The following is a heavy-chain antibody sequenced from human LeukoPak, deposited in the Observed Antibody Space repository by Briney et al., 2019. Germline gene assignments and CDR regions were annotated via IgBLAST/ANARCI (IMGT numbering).Heavy chain of an antibody. V-gene: IGHV3-33*01. CDR1: GFTFSSYG. J-gene: IGHJ4*02. CDR3: ARDPHDYAIDY. Sequence: GGSLRLSCAASGFTFSSYGMHWVRQAPGKGLEWVAVIWYDGSNKYYADSVKGRFTISRDNSKNTLYLQMNSLRAEDTAVYYCARDPHDYAIDYWGQGTLVTVSS. D-gene: IGHD4-17*01. CDR2: IWYDGSNK.